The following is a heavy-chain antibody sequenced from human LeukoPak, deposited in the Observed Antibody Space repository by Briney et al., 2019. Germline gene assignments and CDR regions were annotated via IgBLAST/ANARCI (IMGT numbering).Heavy chain of an antibody. V-gene: IGHV4-39*01. Sequence: PSETLSLTCTVSGDSMGSTSYYWAWIRQPPGEGLEWIGSIYYNGRSYYNPSLKSRVTISVDTSKNQFSLRLSSVTAADTAVYYCVPITTVAIFDYWGQGALVTVSS. J-gene: IGHJ4*02. CDR3: VPITTVAIFDY. CDR2: IYYNGRS. CDR1: GDSMGSTSYY. D-gene: IGHD4-23*01.